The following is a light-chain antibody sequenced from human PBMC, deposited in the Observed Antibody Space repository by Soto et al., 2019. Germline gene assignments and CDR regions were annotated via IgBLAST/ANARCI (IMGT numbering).Light chain of an antibody. J-gene: IGLJ2*01. V-gene: IGLV3-21*02. CDR3: QVWERSSAHVV. Sequence: SYELTQPPSVSVVPGQTARISCGGNNIGSKSVHWYQQKPGRAPVLVVYDDRDRPSGIPERFSGSNSGGTATLTISRVEVGDEADYWCQVWERSSAHVVFGGGTQLTVL. CDR2: DDR. CDR1: NIGSKS.